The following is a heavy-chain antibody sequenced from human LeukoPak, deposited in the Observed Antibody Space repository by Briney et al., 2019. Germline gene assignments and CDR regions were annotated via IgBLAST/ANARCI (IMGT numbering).Heavy chain of an antibody. CDR2: ISSSSSYI. CDR1: GFTFSSYS. V-gene: IGHV3-21*01. CDR3: ARKRGGHRDYGDYGNWFDP. D-gene: IGHD4-17*01. J-gene: IGHJ5*02. Sequence: AGGSLRLSCAASGFTFSSYSMNWVRPAPGKGLEWVSSISSSSSYIYYADSVKGRFTISRDNAKNSLYLQMNSLRAEDTAVYYCARKRGGHRDYGDYGNWFDPWGQGTLVTVSS.